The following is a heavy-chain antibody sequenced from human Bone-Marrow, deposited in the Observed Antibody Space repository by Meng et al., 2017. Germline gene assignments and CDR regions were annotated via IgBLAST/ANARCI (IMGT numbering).Heavy chain of an antibody. J-gene: IGHJ4*02. Sequence: QVEPQGSGPGLVKPSGTLSLTCAVSGGSISSSNWWSWVRQPPGKGLEWIGEIYHSGSTNYNPSLKSRVTISVDKSKNQFSLKLSSVTAADTAVYYCARARGIAVAEPWDYWGQGTLVTVSS. D-gene: IGHD6-19*01. CDR2: IYHSGST. V-gene: IGHV4-4*02. CDR1: GGSISSSNW. CDR3: ARARGIAVAEPWDY.